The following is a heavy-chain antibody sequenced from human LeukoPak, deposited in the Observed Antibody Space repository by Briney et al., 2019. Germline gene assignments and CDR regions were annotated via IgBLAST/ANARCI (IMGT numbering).Heavy chain of an antibody. J-gene: IGHJ4*02. Sequence: GGSLRLSCAASGFTYSNYWMTWVRQAPGKGLEWVANINQDGDENSYVDSVKGRFTISRDNSKNTLYLQMNSLRAEDTAVYYCARGRGYFDYWGQGTLVTVSS. CDR1: GFTYSNYW. V-gene: IGHV3-7*03. CDR3: ARGRGYFDY. CDR2: INQDGDEN.